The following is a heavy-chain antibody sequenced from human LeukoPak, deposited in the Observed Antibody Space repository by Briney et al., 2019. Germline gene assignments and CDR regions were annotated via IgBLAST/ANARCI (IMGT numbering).Heavy chain of an antibody. J-gene: IGHJ4*02. Sequence: PGGSLRLSCTASGFTLGSHDMHWVRQTTGEGLEWVAAIASGFQTFYAGSVKGRSTVSREDAKNSLYLQMNSLRAGDTAVYYCVREARGYHYTYFDYWGQGSLVTVSS. CDR2: IASGFQT. CDR3: VREARGYHYTYFDY. D-gene: IGHD5-18*01. V-gene: IGHV3-13*01. CDR1: GFTLGSHD.